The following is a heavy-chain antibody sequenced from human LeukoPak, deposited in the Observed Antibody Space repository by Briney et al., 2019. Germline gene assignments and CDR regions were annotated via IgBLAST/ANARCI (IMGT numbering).Heavy chain of an antibody. CDR3: AKDRYCPCLFCLVPFDY. J-gene: IGHJ4*02. V-gene: IGHV3-23*01. Sequence: GESLTLSCAASGFSFTSHSMSWVRRAPGQGLEWVSVISGSGGSTYYADSVKGRFTISRDKSKNTLYLQMDTLRGEDTAVYYCAKDRYCPCLFCLVPFDYWGQGTLVTVSS. CDR1: GFSFTSHS. D-gene: IGHD2-15*01. CDR2: ISGSGGST.